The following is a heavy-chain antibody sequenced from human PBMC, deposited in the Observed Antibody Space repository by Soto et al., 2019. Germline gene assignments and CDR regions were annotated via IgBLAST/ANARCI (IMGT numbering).Heavy chain of an antibody. J-gene: IGHJ4*02. V-gene: IGHV4-31*03. CDR1: GGSISSGGYY. CDR3: ASGLQYYDFWSVDY. CDR2: IYYSGST. Sequence: QVQLQESGPGLVKPSQTLSLTCTVSGGSISSGGYYWSWIRQHPGKGLEWIGYIYYSGSTYYNPSLKSRVSISVDTSKNQFSLKLSSVTAADTAVYYCASGLQYYDFWSVDYWGQGTLVTVSS. D-gene: IGHD3-3*01.